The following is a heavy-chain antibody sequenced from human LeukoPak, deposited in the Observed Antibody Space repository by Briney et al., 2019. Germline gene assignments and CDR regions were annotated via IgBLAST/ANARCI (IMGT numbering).Heavy chain of an antibody. D-gene: IGHD3-9*01. J-gene: IGHJ3*02. Sequence: ASVKVSCKASGYTFTSYAMHWVRQAPGQRLEWMGWINAGNGNTKYSQKFQGRVTITRDTSASTAYMELSSLRSEDTAVYYCAGGRTILEAFDIWGQGTMVTVSS. CDR1: GYTFTSYA. CDR2: INAGNGNT. V-gene: IGHV1-3*01. CDR3: AGGRTILEAFDI.